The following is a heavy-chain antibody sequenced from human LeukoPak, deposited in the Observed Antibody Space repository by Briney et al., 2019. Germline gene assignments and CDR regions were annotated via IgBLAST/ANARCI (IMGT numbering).Heavy chain of an antibody. J-gene: IGHJ5*02. Sequence: ASVKVSCKASGGTFSSYAISWVRQAPGQGLEWMGGIIPIFGTANYAQKFQGRVTITADKSTSTAYMELSSLRSEDTAVYYCARETPAAIVRGNWFDPWGQGTLVTVSS. CDR1: GGTFSSYA. D-gene: IGHD2-2*01. CDR3: ARETPAAIVRGNWFDP. CDR2: IIPIFGTA. V-gene: IGHV1-69*06.